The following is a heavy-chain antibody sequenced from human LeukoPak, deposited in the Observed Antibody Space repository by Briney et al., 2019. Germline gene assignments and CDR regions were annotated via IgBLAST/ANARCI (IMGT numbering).Heavy chain of an antibody. CDR1: GGSISSYY. D-gene: IGHD6-13*01. CDR3: ARDMYSSSWGEFDY. J-gene: IGHJ4*02. V-gene: IGHV4-59*01. CDR2: IYYSGST. Sequence: PSETLSLTCTVSGGSISSYYWSWIRQPPGKGLEWIGYIYYSGSTNYNPSLKSRVTISVDTSKNQFSLKLSSVTAADTAVYYCARDMYSSSWGEFDYWGQGTLVTVSS.